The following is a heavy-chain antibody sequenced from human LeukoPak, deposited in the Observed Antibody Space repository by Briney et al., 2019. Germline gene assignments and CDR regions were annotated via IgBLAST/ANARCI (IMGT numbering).Heavy chain of an antibody. J-gene: IGHJ5*02. V-gene: IGHV3-49*03. CDR1: GFTFGDSA. CDR3: TRAGDGYNPARP. CDR2: IRSIPYGGTI. Sequence: GGSLRLSCTTSGFTFGDSAMSWFRQAPGKGLEWVGFIRSIPYGGTIEYAASVKGRFTISGDDSKSIAYLQMNSLKTEDTAVYYCTRAGDGYNPARPWGQGTLVTVSS. D-gene: IGHD5-24*01.